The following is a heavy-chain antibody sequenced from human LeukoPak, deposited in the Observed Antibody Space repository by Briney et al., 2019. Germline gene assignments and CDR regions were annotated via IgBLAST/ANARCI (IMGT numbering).Heavy chain of an antibody. Sequence: PSETLSLTCTVSGDSISSYYWSWIRQPPGKGLEWIGYIYFSGRTTYNPSLESRVTVSVDTSKNQFSLKLSSVTAADTALYYCARSPRRDIYYLGAFDIWGRGTMVTVSS. V-gene: IGHV4-59*01. CDR1: GDSISSYY. D-gene: IGHD3-22*01. J-gene: IGHJ3*02. CDR3: ARSPRRDIYYLGAFDI. CDR2: IYFSGRT.